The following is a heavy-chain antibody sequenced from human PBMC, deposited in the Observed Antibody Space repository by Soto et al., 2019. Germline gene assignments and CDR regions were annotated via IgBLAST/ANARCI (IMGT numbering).Heavy chain of an antibody. CDR1: GYTFTSYY. D-gene: IGHD3-22*01. CDR3: ASRHYDSSGYYYYYGMDV. V-gene: IGHV1-46*03. J-gene: IGHJ6*02. CDR2: INPSGGST. Sequence: ASVKVSCKESGYTFTSYYRHWVRQDNGQGLEWMGIINPSGGSTSYAQKFQGRVTMTRDTSTSTVYMELSSLRSEDTAVYYCASRHYDSSGYYYYYGMDVWGQGTTVTVSS.